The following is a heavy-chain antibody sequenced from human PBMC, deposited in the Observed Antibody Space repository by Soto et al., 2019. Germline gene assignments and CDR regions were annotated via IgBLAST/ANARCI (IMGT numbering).Heavy chain of an antibody. J-gene: IGHJ4*02. CDR2: ISHSGST. Sequence: SETLSLTCTVSGGSIGNYYWSWIRQPPGKGLECIGYISHSGSTKYNPSLKNRVSILRDTSKNQFSLKLNSVTAADTAVYYCARSSSGSYYQRYWGQGALVTVPQ. V-gene: IGHV4-59*01. CDR1: GGSIGNYY. D-gene: IGHD3-10*01. CDR3: ARSSSGSYYQRY.